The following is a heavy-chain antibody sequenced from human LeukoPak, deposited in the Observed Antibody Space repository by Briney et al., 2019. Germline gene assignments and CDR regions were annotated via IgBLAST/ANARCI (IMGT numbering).Heavy chain of an antibody. V-gene: IGHV4-4*07. D-gene: IGHD3-3*01. CDR2: IYTSGST. CDR1: GGSISSYY. J-gene: IGHJ3*02. CDR3: ARDTRQHTYYDFWSGYYLDAFDI. Sequence: SETLSLTCTVSGGSISSYYWSWIRQPAGKGLEWIGRIYTSGSTNYNPSLKSRVTMSVDTSKSQFSLKLSSVTAADTAVYYCARDTRQHTYYDFWSGYYLDAFDIWGQGTMVTVSS.